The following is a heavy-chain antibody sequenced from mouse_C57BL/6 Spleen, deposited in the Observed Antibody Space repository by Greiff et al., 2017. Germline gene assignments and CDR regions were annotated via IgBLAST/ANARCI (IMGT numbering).Heavy chain of an antibody. D-gene: IGHD2-1*01. CDR3: ARRGNYRAMDY. Sequence: EVQVVESGGGLVKPGGSLKLSCAASGFTFSSYTMSWVRQTPEKRLEWVATISGGGGNTYYPDSVKGRFPISRDNAKNTLYLQMSSLRSEDTALYYCARRGNYRAMDYWGQGTSVTVSS. J-gene: IGHJ4*01. CDR2: ISGGGGNT. CDR1: GFTFSSYT. V-gene: IGHV5-9*01.